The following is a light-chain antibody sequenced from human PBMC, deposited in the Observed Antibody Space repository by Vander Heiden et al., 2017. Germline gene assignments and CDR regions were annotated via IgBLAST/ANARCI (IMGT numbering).Light chain of an antibody. CDR3: QQYHTSPPYT. J-gene: IGKJ2*01. CDR2: GTS. V-gene: IGKV3-20*01. CDR1: QSVTTSY. Sequence: DIVLTLPPGSLSLSPGERPTLSCRASQSVTTSYLAWYQQKPGQAPRLLSYGTSSRATGIPDRCSGSGSGTDFTLTISSLEPEDFAVYYCQQYHTSPPYTFGQGTKLEIK.